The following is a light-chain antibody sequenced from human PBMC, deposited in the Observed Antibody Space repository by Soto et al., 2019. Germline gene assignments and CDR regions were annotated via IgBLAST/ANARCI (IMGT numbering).Light chain of an antibody. CDR1: QSVSSSY. CDR2: GAS. CDR3: QQYGSSRPLT. Sequence: EIVLTQSPGTLSLSPGERATLSCRASQSVSSSYLAWYQQKPGQAPRLLIYGASSRATGIPDRFSGSGSGTDFILTISRLEPEAFAVYYCQQYGSSRPLTFGGGTNVEIK. J-gene: IGKJ4*01. V-gene: IGKV3-20*01.